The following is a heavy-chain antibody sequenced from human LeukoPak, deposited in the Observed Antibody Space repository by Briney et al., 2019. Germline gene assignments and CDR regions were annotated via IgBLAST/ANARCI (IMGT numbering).Heavy chain of an antibody. CDR1: GGSISGGGYY. D-gene: IGHD3-16*02. J-gene: IGHJ3*02. Sequence: SETLSLTCTVSGGSISGGGYYWSWIRQHPGKGLEWIGYIYYSGSTYYNPSLKSRVTISVDASKNQFSLKLSSVTAADTAVYYCAREGGDYVWGSYRHGAFDIWGQGTMVTVSS. CDR3: AREGGDYVWGSYRHGAFDI. CDR2: IYYSGST. V-gene: IGHV4-31*03.